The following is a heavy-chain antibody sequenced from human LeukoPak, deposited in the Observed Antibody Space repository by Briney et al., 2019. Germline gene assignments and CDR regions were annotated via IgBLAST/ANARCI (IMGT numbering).Heavy chain of an antibody. CDR3: ARAGTTSSSTPDF. J-gene: IGHJ4*02. D-gene: IGHD2-15*01. Sequence: ASVKVSCKASCYTFGTYGVTWVRQAPGQGLEWMGWISAYNGNINYAQEFQGRVTLTSDTSTSTAYMELRSLRSDDTAVYYCARAGTTSSSTPDFWGQGTLVTVSS. CDR2: ISAYNGNI. CDR1: CYTFGTYG. V-gene: IGHV1-18*01.